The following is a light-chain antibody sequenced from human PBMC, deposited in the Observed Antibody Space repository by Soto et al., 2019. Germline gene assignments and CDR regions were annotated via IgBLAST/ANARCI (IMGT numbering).Light chain of an antibody. J-gene: IGKJ1*01. V-gene: IGKV3-11*01. Sequence: TVLTQSPATLSLSPGERATLSCRASQSVGRYLAWYQQKPGQAPRLLIYDTSNRATGTPARFNGSGSGTDFTLTISSLEPEDFAVYYCQQRSNWPTFGQGTKVEIK. CDR1: QSVGRY. CDR3: QQRSNWPT. CDR2: DTS.